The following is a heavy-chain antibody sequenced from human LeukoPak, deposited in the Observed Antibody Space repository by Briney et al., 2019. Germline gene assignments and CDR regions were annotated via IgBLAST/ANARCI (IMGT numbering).Heavy chain of an antibody. J-gene: IGHJ4*02. D-gene: IGHD3-22*01. CDR1: GGTFSSYA. V-gene: IGHV1-69*06. CDR3: ARSYTYYYDSSGPFDY. CDR2: IIPIFGTA. Sequence: ASVKVSFQASGGTFSSYAISWVRQAPGQGLEWMGRIIPIFGTANYAQKFQGRVTITADKSTSTAYMELSSLRSEDTAVYYCARSYTYYYDSSGPFDYWGQGTLVTVSS.